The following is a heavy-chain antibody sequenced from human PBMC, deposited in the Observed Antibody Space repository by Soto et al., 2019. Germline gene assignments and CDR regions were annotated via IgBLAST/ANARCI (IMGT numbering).Heavy chain of an antibody. CDR1: GFTFRNYA. CDR2: ISGSGGTT. J-gene: IGHJ4*02. V-gene: IGHV3-23*01. D-gene: IGHD3-3*01. CDR3: AKGDVWSGYFTGTYFFDY. Sequence: LRLSCAASGFTFRNYAMTWVRQAPGKGLEWVSGISGSGGTTYYADSMKGRFTISRDNSKKTLYLQMNSLRAEDTAVYYCAKGDVWSGYFTGTYFFDYWGQGTLVTVSS.